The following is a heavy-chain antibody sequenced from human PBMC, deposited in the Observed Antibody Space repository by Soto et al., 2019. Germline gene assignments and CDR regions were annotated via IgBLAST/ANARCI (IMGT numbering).Heavy chain of an antibody. CDR3: ARGRLVGATRY. CDR2: ISYDGSNK. CDR1: GFTFSSYA. Sequence: GGSLRLSCAASGFTFSSYAMHWVRQAPGKGLEWVAVISYDGSNKYYADSVKGRFTISRDNSKNTLYLQMNSLRAEDTAVYYCARGRLVGATRYWGQGTLVTVSS. J-gene: IGHJ4*02. D-gene: IGHD1-26*01. V-gene: IGHV3-30-3*01.